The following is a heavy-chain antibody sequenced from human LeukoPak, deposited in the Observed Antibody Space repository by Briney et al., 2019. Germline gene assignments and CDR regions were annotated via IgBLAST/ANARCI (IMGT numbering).Heavy chain of an antibody. Sequence: GGSLRLSCAASGFTFSSYEMNWVRQAPGKGLEWVSSISSSSSYIYYADSVKGRFTISRDNAKNSLYLQMNSLRAEDTAVYYCARYASSFDAFDIWGQGTMVTVSS. V-gene: IGHV3-21*01. J-gene: IGHJ3*02. CDR2: ISSSSSYI. CDR3: ARYASSFDAFDI. D-gene: IGHD6-19*01. CDR1: GFTFSSYE.